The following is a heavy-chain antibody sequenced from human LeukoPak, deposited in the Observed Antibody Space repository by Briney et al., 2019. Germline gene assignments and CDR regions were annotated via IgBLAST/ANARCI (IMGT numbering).Heavy chain of an antibody. CDR1: GFTFSSYS. J-gene: IGHJ4*02. CDR2: ISSASNTI. D-gene: IGHD6-13*01. Sequence: GGSLRLSCAASGFTFSSYSMNWVRQAPGKGLEWVSYISSASNTIYYADSVKGRFTISRDNAKNSLYLQMNSLRAEDTAMYYCARGGGAAGTIVYWGQGTLVTVSS. CDR3: ARGGGAAGTIVY. V-gene: IGHV3-48*01.